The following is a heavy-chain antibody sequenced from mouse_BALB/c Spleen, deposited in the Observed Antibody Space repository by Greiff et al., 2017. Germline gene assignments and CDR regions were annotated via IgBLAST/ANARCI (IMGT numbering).Heavy chain of an antibody. Sequence: QVQLQQSGAELVRPGTSVKMSCKASGYAFTNYWLEWVQQRPGQGLEWIGVINPGSGGTNYTEKMKGKATLTADKTSSTAYMQLSSLTSDASAVYFCGRGTGNFDYWGQGTTLTVSS. D-gene: IGHD4-1*01. V-gene: IGHV1-54*01. J-gene: IGHJ2*01. CDR1: GYAFTNYW. CDR2: INPGSGGT. CDR3: GRGTGNFDY.